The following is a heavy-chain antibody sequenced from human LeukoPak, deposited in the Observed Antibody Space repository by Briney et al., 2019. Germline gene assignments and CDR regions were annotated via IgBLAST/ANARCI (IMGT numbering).Heavy chain of an antibody. CDR2: ISGSGGST. CDR1: GFTFSSYG. J-gene: IGHJ4*02. Sequence: GGSLRLSCAASGFTFSSYGMSWVRQAPGKGLECVSSISGSGGSTNHADSVKGRFTISRDNTKNTLYLQMNSLRAEDTAVYYCAKVWTAYSDDYFDYWGQGTLVTVSS. D-gene: IGHD3/OR15-3a*01. CDR3: AKVWTAYSDDYFDY. V-gene: IGHV3-23*01.